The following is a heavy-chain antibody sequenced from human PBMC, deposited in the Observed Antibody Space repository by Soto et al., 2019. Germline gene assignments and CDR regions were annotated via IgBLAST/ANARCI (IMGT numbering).Heavy chain of an antibody. Sequence: QITLKVSGPTLVKPTQTLTLTCTFSGFSLTTSGVGVGWIRQSPGKALEWLALIYWDDENRYSPSLKIRLPITKDTSTNLVVLTVTKMDTVDTAAYYCARSPRQRVITFGGVIVIGCFDPWGQGTLVTVSS. CDR3: ARSPRQRVITFGGVIVIGCFDP. V-gene: IGHV2-5*02. CDR1: GFSLTTSGVG. CDR2: IYWDDEN. J-gene: IGHJ5*02. D-gene: IGHD3-16*02.